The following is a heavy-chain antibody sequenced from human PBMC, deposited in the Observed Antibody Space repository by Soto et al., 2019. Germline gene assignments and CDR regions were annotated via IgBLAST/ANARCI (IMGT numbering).Heavy chain of an antibody. CDR1: GASISSYY. CDR3: GRRPSLWGAHY. D-gene: IGHD2-21*01. Sequence: PSETLSLTCIVSGASISSYYWSWIRQPPGKGLEWIGYIYYSGSTNYNPSLKSRVTISVHTSKNQFSLKLSSVTAADTAVYYCGRRPSLWGAHYGGQGSLVTVSS. J-gene: IGHJ4*02. CDR2: IYYSGST. V-gene: IGHV4-59*08.